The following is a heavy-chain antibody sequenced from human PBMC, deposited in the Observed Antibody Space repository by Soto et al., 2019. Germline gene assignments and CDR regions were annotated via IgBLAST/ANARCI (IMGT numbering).Heavy chain of an antibody. V-gene: IGHV3-30-3*01. CDR1: RFSISDYA. CDR3: VRYLGGGTPPFDY. J-gene: IGHJ4*02. Sequence: QVQQGESGGGVVQPGGSLRLSCAASRFSISDYAMHWVRQAPGKGLEWVAVISNDGNRKYYADSVKGRFTISRDNSKDTLYLQMNGLRPEDTAVFYSVRYLGGGTPPFDYWGQGPLVTVSS. D-gene: IGHD7-27*01. CDR2: ISNDGNRK.